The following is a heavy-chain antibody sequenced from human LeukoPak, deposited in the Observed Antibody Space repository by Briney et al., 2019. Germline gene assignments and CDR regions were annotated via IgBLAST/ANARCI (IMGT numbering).Heavy chain of an antibody. CDR3: ARDRYSGYYYYYMDV. CDR2: IIPIFGTA. CDR1: GGTFSTYA. J-gene: IGHJ6*03. Sequence: GASVKVSCKASGGTFSTYAISWVRQAPGQGLEWMGGIIPIFGTANYAQKFQGRVTITADKSTSTAYMELSSLRSEDTALYYCARDRYSGYYYYYMDVWGKGTTVTVSS. D-gene: IGHD5-12*01. V-gene: IGHV1-69*06.